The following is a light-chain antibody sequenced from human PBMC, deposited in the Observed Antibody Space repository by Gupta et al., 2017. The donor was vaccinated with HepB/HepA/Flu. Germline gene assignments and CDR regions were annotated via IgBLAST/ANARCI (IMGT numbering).Light chain of an antibody. J-gene: IGLJ1*01. CDR3: NSYTSDITHV. CDR1: SSDVGGFNY. CDR2: DVT. Sequence: QSALTQPASVSGSPGQSITNSCTGTSSDVGGFNYVSWFQQHPGEAPKLMIYDVTNRPSGVSDRFSGSKSGNTASLTISGLQAEDEADYYCNSYTSDITHVFGSGTKVTVL. V-gene: IGLV2-14*01.